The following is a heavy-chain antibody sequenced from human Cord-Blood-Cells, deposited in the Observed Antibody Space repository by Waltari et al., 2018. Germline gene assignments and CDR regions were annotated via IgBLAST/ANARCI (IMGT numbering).Heavy chain of an antibody. J-gene: IGHJ6*02. CDR2: INPRGRT. CDR1: GGSFSGYY. D-gene: IGHD6-6*01. Sequence: QVQLQQWGAGLLKPSETLSLTCAVYGGSFSGYYWSWIRQPPGKGPEWIGEINPRGRTNNNPSLKSRVTISVDTSKNQFSLKLSSVTAANTAVYYCARAAEYSSSYYYYGMDVWGQGTTVTVSS. CDR3: ARAAEYSSSYYYYGMDV. V-gene: IGHV4-34*01.